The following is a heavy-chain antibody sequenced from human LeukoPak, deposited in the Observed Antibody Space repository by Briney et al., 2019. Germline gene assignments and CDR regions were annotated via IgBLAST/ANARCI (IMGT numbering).Heavy chain of an antibody. Sequence: PSETLSLTCAVYGGSFSGYYWSWIRRPPGKGLEWIGEINHSGSTNYNPSLKSRVTISVDTSKSQFSLKLSSVTAADTAVYYCARAPDDSSGTPGAFDIWGQGTMVTVSS. CDR1: GGSFSGYY. V-gene: IGHV4-34*01. J-gene: IGHJ3*02. CDR3: ARAPDDSSGTPGAFDI. CDR2: INHSGST. D-gene: IGHD3-22*01.